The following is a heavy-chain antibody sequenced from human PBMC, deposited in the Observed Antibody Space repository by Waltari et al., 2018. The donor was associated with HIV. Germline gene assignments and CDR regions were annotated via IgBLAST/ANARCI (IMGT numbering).Heavy chain of an antibody. CDR3: STDVVKWLPSHNYFDY. CDR1: GFTFSSAW. D-gene: IGHD5-12*01. CDR2: IKSKTDGWTI. V-gene: IGHV3-15*01. Sequence: EVQLVESGGGLVKPGGSIRLSCAASGFTFSSAWMNWVRQAAGKGLELVGRIKSKTDGWTIDYAATMKGRFTISRDDSINTVFLQMNSVKAEDTAVYYCSTDVVKWLPSHNYFDYWGQGTLVTVSS. J-gene: IGHJ4*02.